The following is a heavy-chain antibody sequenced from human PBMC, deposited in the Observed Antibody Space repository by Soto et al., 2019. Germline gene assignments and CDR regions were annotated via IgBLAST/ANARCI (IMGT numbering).Heavy chain of an antibody. V-gene: IGHV3-23*01. CDR2: IRDSGGSA. CDR3: ARVKAQILSSGWYGGDDI. Sequence: EVQLLESGGGLVQPGGSLRLSCAASGFTFSTYSMTWVRQAPGKGLEWVSTIRDSGGSAHYADSVRGRFTISRDNSKNTLFLQMNSLRAEDTAVYYCARVKAQILSSGWYGGDDIWVQGTVVTVSS. CDR1: GFTFSTYS. J-gene: IGHJ3*02. D-gene: IGHD6-19*01.